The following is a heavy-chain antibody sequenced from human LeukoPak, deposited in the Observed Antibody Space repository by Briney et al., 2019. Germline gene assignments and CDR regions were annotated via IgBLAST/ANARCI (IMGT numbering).Heavy chain of an antibody. V-gene: IGHV3-33*06. Sequence: GGSLRLSCAASGFTFSNYGMHWVRQAPGKGLEWVAVIWYDGSNKYYADSVKGRFTISRDNSKNTLYLQMNSLRAADTAVYYCAKTLYNYGYVPFDYWGQGTLVTVSS. CDR3: AKTLYNYGYVPFDY. D-gene: IGHD5-18*01. CDR2: IWYDGSNK. CDR1: GFTFSNYG. J-gene: IGHJ4*02.